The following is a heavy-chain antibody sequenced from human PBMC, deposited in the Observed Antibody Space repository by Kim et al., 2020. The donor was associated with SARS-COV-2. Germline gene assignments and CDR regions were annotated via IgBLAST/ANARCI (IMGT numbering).Heavy chain of an antibody. V-gene: IGHV3-23*01. CDR3: AKGIQSVKALLWYYYGMDV. J-gene: IGHJ6*02. CDR2: IRGSGGST. CDR1: GFTFSSYA. Sequence: GGSLRLSCAASGFTFSSYAMSWVRQAPGKGLEWVSAIRGSGGSTYYADSVKGRFTISRDNSKNTLYLQMNSLRAEDTAVYYCAKGIQSVKALLWYYYGMDVWGQGTTVTVSS. D-gene: IGHD1-26*01.